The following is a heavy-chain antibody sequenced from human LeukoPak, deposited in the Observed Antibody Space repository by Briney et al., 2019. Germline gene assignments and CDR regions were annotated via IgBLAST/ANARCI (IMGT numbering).Heavy chain of an antibody. CDR3: AKDSPYDWAKSDY. CDR1: GFTFSSYA. J-gene: IGHJ4*02. D-gene: IGHD5-12*01. Sequence: GGSLRLSCAASGFTFSSYAMNWGRQAPGKGLEWVSAISGSGGSTYYADSVKGRFTISRDNSKNTLYLQMSSLRAEDTAVYYCAKDSPYDWAKSDYWGQGPLVTVSS. CDR2: ISGSGGST. V-gene: IGHV3-23*01.